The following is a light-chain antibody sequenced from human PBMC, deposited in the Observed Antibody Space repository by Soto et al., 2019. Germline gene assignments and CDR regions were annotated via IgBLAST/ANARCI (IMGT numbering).Light chain of an antibody. CDR3: MEALQTPDA. J-gene: IGKJ2*01. CDR2: LGS. CDR1: QSLLDSNGYHN. Sequence: DIVLTQSPLSLPVTPGEPASISCRSSQSLLDSNGYHNLDWCLQKPGQPPQLLIYLGSIRAAGGPVKIRGRGSGTAFTLKNNTVEADGGGGYYCMEALQTPDAFGQGTKVEIK. V-gene: IGKV2-28*01.